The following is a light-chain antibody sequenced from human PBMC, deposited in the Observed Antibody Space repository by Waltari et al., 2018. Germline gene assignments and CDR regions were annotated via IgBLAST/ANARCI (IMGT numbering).Light chain of an antibody. Sequence: QSVLTQPPSASGTPGQRATTSCSGSSSNLGSNGADWYQQLPGTAPKLLISRNNHGPAGGPDRFSGSKAGISASLAISGLQSDDEADYYCAVWDDSLNGWVFGGGTKLTVL. V-gene: IGLV1-44*01. J-gene: IGLJ3*02. CDR3: AVWDDSLNGWV. CDR1: SSNLGSNG. CDR2: RNN.